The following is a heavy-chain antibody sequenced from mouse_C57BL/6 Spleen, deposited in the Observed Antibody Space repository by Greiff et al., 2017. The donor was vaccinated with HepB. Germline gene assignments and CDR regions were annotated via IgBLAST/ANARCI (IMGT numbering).Heavy chain of an antibody. Sequence: VQLQQSGAELARPGASVKMSCKASGYTFTSYTMHWVKQRPGQGLEWIGYINPSSGYTKYNQKFKDKATLTADKSSSTAYMQLSSLTSEDSAVYYCAIYYGKRGYFDDWGQGTTLTVSS. CDR2: INPSSGYT. CDR3: AIYYGKRGYFDD. V-gene: IGHV1-4*01. CDR1: GYTFTSYT. J-gene: IGHJ2*01. D-gene: IGHD2-1*01.